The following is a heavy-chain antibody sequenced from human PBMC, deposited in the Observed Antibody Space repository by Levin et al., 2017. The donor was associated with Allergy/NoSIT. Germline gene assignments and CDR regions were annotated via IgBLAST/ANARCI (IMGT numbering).Heavy chain of an antibody. CDR1: GFTFSSYA. J-gene: IGHJ4*02. V-gene: IGHV3-23*01. D-gene: IGHD1-26*01. CDR3: AKGAIVGASYYFDY. Sequence: GASVKVSCAASGFTFSSYAMSWVRQAPGKGLEWVSAISGSGGSTYYADSVKGRFTISRDNSKNTLYLQMNSLRAEDTAVYYCAKGAIVGASYYFDYWGQGTLVTVSS. CDR2: ISGSGGST.